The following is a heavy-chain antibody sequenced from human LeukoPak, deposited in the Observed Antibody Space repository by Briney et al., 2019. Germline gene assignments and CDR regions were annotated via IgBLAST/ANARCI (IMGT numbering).Heavy chain of an antibody. CDR2: ISSSGSTI. J-gene: IGHJ4*02. CDR1: GFTFSSYE. CDR3: AKAFWSGYPLDPLDY. Sequence: PGGSLRLSCAASGFTFSSYEMNWVRQAPGKGLEWVSYISSSGSTIYYADSVKGRFTISRDNAKNSLYLQMNSLRAEDTAVYYCAKAFWSGYPLDPLDYWGQGTLVTVSS. V-gene: IGHV3-48*03. D-gene: IGHD3-3*01.